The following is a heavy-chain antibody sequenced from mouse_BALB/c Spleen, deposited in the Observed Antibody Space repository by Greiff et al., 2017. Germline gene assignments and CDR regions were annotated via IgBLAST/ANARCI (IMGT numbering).Heavy chain of an antibody. J-gene: IGHJ4*01. CDR3: ARRGDYDAMDY. CDR2: ISSGGSYT. Sequence: EVKVVESGGDLVKPGGSLKLSCAASGFTFSSYGMSWVRQTPDKRLEWVATISSGGSYTYYPDSVKGRFTISRDNAKNTLYLQMSSLKSEDTAMYYCARRGDYDAMDYWGQGTSVTVSS. CDR1: GFTFSSYG. V-gene: IGHV5-6*02.